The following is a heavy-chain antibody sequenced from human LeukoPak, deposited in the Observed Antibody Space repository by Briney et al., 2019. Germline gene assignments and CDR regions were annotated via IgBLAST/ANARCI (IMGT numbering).Heavy chain of an antibody. Sequence: ASVNVSRKASGGTFSSYAISWVRQAPGQGLEWMGGIIPIFGTANYAQKFQGRVTITADESTSTACMELSSLRSEDTAVYYCARDRRHGDYDEYWGQGTLAIVSS. J-gene: IGHJ4*02. CDR1: GGTFSSYA. CDR3: ARDRRHGDYDEY. D-gene: IGHD4-17*01. V-gene: IGHV1-69*13. CDR2: IIPIFGTA.